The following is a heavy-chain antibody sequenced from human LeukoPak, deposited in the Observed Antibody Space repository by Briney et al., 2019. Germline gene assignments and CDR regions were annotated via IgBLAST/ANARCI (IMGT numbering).Heavy chain of an antibody. CDR3: ARDPGGSYDY. CDR2: ISGGTAGST. D-gene: IGHD1-26*01. V-gene: IGHV3-23*01. Sequence: GGSLRLSCAASGFTFSSYAMSWLRQAPGKGLEWISTISGGTAGSTHYADSVKGRFTISRDNSKNTLFLQMNSLRADDTALYFCARDPGGSYDYWGQGSLVTVSS. CDR1: GFTFSSYA. J-gene: IGHJ4*02.